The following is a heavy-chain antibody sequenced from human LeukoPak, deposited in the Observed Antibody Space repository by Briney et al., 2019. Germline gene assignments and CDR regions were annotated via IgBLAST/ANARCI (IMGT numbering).Heavy chain of an antibody. Sequence: PSETLSLTCTVSGGSISSYYWSWIRQPPGKGLEWIGYIYYSGSTYYNPSLKSRVTISVDTSKNQFSLKLSSVTAADTAVYYCARYIVVVPAATVRDWFDPWGQGTLVTVSS. D-gene: IGHD2-2*01. CDR1: GGSISSYY. CDR2: IYYSGST. V-gene: IGHV4-59*08. J-gene: IGHJ5*02. CDR3: ARYIVVVPAATVRDWFDP.